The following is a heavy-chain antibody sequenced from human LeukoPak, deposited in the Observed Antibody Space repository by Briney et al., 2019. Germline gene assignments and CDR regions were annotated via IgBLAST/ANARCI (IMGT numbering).Heavy chain of an antibody. CDR1: GGSISSSSYY. V-gene: IGHV4-39*07. CDR2: IYYSGST. CDR3: ARDHSYSSSSVDFDY. D-gene: IGHD6-13*01. Sequence: SETLSLTCTVSGGSISSSSYYRGWIRQPPGKGLEWIGSIYYSGSTYYNPSLKSRVTISVDTSKNQFSLKLSSVTAADTAVYYCARDHSYSSSSVDFDYWGQGTLVTVSS. J-gene: IGHJ4*02.